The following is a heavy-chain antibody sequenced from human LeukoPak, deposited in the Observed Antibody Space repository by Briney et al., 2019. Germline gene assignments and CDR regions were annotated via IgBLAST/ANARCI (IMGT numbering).Heavy chain of an antibody. V-gene: IGHV1-46*01. CDR1: GYTFTSYY. D-gene: IGHD3-16*01. J-gene: IGHJ4*02. Sequence: ASVKVSCKASGYTFTSYYIHWVRQAPGQGLEWMGIINASGGSTSYAQRIQGRVTMTRDTSTSTVYMELSSLRSEDTAVYYCARAGGIYFDYWDQGTLVTVSS. CDR2: INASGGST. CDR3: ARAGGIYFDY.